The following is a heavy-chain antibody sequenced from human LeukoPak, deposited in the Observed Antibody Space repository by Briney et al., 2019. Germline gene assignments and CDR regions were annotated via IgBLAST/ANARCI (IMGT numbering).Heavy chain of an antibody. CDR2: MNPNSGNT. CDR3: ARDGSGSYTLDY. D-gene: IGHD3-10*01. CDR1: GYTFTSYD. Sequence: ASVKVSCKASGYTFTSYDINWVRQATGQGLEWMGWMNPNSGNTGYAQKFQGRVTMTRNTSISTAYMELSRLRSEDTAVYYCARDGSGSYTLDYWGQGTLVTVSS. J-gene: IGHJ4*02. V-gene: IGHV1-8*01.